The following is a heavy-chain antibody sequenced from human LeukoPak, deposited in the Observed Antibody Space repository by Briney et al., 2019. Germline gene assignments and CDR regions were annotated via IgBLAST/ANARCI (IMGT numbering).Heavy chain of an antibody. CDR2: IYYSGST. J-gene: IGHJ6*02. Sequence: SETLSLTCTVSGGSIGSYYWSWIRQPPGKGLEWIGYIYYSGSTNYNPSLKSRVTISVDTSKNQFSLKLSSVTAADTAVYYCARVGGSNYYYYGMDVWGQGTTVTVSS. D-gene: IGHD3-10*01. V-gene: IGHV4-59*01. CDR3: ARVGGSNYYYYGMDV. CDR1: GGSIGSYY.